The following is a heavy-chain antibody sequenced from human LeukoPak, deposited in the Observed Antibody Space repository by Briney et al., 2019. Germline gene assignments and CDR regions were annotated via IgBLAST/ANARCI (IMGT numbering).Heavy chain of an antibody. CDR3: ARALGAIDVY. CDR1: GGSISSYC. D-gene: IGHD1-26*01. V-gene: IGHV4-59*01. CDR2: IYYSGST. Sequence: SETLSLTCTVSGGSISSYCWSWIRQPPGKGLEWIGYIYYSGSTNYNPSLKSRVTISVDTSKNQFSLKLSSVTAADTAVYYCARALGAIDVYWGQGTLVTVSS. J-gene: IGHJ4*02.